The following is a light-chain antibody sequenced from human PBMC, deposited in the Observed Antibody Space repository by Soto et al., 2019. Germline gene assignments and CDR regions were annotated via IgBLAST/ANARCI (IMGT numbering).Light chain of an antibody. V-gene: IGLV2-14*01. Sequence: QSALTQPASVSGSPGQSITISCTGTSSDVGSYNYVSWYQQHPGKAPKRMIYDVSNRHSGVSNRFSGSKSGNTASLTISGRQDEDEADYYCSSYTSSSTLEVFGTGTKLTVL. J-gene: IGLJ1*01. CDR1: SSDVGSYNY. CDR3: SSYTSSSTLEV. CDR2: DVS.